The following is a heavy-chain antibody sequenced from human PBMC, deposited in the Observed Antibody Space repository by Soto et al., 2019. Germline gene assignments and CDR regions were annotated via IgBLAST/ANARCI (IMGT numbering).Heavy chain of an antibody. Sequence: PGGSLRLSRAASGFSFSRYWRSWVRQAPGKGLEWVTNIKQDGSEKYYVDSVKVRFTISRDNAKTSLYLQMNSLRAEDTAVYYCARDQWCSSTSCYSSPNFDYWGQGTLVTVSS. CDR3: ARDQWCSSTSCYSSPNFDY. CDR1: GFSFSRYW. J-gene: IGHJ4*02. CDR2: IKQDGSEK. V-gene: IGHV3-7*01. D-gene: IGHD2-2*01.